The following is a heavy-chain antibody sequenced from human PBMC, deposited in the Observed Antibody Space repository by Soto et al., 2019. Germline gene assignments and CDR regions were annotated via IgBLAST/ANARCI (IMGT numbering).Heavy chain of an antibody. CDR1: GYTFTSFG. CDR3: ARGHKVVPAIPSVY. J-gene: IGHJ4*02. Sequence: QVQLVQSGPEVKKPGASVKVSCKASGYTFTSFGITWVRQAPGQGLEWVGWISGYNGNTNYAQKLQRRVTMTTDTSTSTAYMELMRLRSDDTAVYYCARGHKVVPAIPSVYWGQGTLVTFSA. CDR2: ISGYNGNT. V-gene: IGHV1-18*01. D-gene: IGHD2-15*01.